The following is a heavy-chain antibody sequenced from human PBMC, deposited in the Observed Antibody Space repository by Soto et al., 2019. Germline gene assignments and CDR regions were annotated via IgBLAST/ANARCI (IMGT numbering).Heavy chain of an antibody. D-gene: IGHD1-26*01. CDR3: SRGMGRGVFDY. V-gene: IGHV4-34*01. J-gene: IGHJ4*02. CDR1: GGSFSGYY. Sequence: QVQLQQWGAGLLKPSETLSLTCAVYGGSFSGYYWSWIRQPPGKGLGWIGEINHSGSTYYNPSLKSRVTISVDPSKNQFSLKLSSVTAADTAVYYCSRGMGRGVFDYWGQGTLVTVSS. CDR2: INHSGST.